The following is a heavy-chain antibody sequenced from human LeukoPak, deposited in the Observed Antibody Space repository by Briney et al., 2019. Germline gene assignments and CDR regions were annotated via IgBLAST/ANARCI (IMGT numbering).Heavy chain of an antibody. CDR3: AKDIQLPDDCSSTSCFRRSYGMDV. CDR2: ISWNSGSI. Sequence: PGRSLRLSCAASGFTFDDYAMHWVRQAPGKGLEWVSGISWNSGSIGYADSVKGRFTISRDNAKDSLYLQMNSLRAEDTALYYCAKDIQLPDDCSSTSCFRRSYGMDVWGQGTTVTVSS. D-gene: IGHD2-2*01. J-gene: IGHJ6*02. CDR1: GFTFDDYA. V-gene: IGHV3-9*01.